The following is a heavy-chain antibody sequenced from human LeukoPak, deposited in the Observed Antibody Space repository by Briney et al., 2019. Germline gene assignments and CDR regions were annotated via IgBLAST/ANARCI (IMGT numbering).Heavy chain of an antibody. CDR1: GYTFISYY. J-gene: IGHJ6*03. CDR2: IDPTGGST. D-gene: IGHD3-10*01. Sequence: GASVKVSCKASGYTFISYYMHWVRQAPGQGLEWMGIIDPTGGSTTYAQKLQGRVTMTGDTSTSTVYLELSSLRSEDTAVYYCARDWFHYSRSNSYYMDVWGKGTTVTVSS. CDR3: ARDWFHYSRSNSYYMDV. V-gene: IGHV1-46*03.